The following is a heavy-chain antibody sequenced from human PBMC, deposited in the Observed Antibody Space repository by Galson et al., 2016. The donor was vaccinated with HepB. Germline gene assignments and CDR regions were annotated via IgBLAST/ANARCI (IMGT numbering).Heavy chain of an antibody. CDR2: ILGDGDTT. J-gene: IGHJ4*02. CDR1: GFTFSNYA. Sequence: SLRLSCAASGFTFSNYAMTWVPQAPGKGLEWVSGILGDGDTTNYADSVKGRFTISRDNSKNALFLQMYGLRAEDTAVYHCAKAEKWEHDFWGQGTLVTVSS. D-gene: IGHD1/OR15-1a*01. CDR3: AKAEKWEHDF. V-gene: IGHV3-23*01.